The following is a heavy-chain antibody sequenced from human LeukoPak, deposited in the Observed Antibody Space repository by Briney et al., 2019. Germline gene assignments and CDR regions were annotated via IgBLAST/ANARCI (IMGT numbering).Heavy chain of an antibody. Sequence: ASVKVSCKASGGTFGSYAISWVRQAPGQGLEWMGRIIPILGIANYAQKFQGRVTITADKSTSTAYMELSSLRSEDTAVYYCAGSIDGSGSYLVYWGQGTLVTVSS. CDR2: IIPILGIA. J-gene: IGHJ4*02. CDR3: AGSIDGSGSYLVY. CDR1: GGTFGSYA. D-gene: IGHD3-10*01. V-gene: IGHV1-69*04.